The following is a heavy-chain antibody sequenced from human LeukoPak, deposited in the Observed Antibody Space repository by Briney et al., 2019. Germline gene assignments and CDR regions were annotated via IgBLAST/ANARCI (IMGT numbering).Heavy chain of an antibody. Sequence: AGGSLRLSCAASGFTFDDYGMSWVRQAPGKGLEWVSGINWNGGSTGYADSVKGRFTISRDNAKNSLYLQMNSLRAEDTALYHCARDLGYYGSGENWFDPWGQGTLVTVSS. CDR1: GFTFDDYG. D-gene: IGHD3-10*01. J-gene: IGHJ5*02. V-gene: IGHV3-20*01. CDR3: ARDLGYYGSGENWFDP. CDR2: INWNGGST.